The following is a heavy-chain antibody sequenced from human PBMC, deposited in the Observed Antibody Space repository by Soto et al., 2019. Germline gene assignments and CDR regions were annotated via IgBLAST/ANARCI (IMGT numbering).Heavy chain of an antibody. D-gene: IGHD1-1*01. CDR1: GFIFSTYA. CDR3: PEEGGYNWNDPFDY. Sequence: EVQLLESGGGLAQPGGSLRLSCAASGFIFSTYAMSWVRQAPGKGLEWVSTISGSGANTYYAASVRGRFTISRDNSKNTLYLQVNGLRGEDTALYYCPEEGGYNWNDPFDYWGQGTLVTVSS. V-gene: IGHV3-23*01. J-gene: IGHJ4*01. CDR2: ISGSGANT.